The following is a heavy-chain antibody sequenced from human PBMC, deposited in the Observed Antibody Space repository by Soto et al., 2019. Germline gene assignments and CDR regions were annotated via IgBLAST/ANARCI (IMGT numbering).Heavy chain of an antibody. J-gene: IGHJ6*02. CDR2: INPNSGGT. Sequence: ASVKVSCKASGYTFTGYYMHWVRQAPGQGLEWMGWINPNSGGTNYAQKFQGRVTMTRDTSISTAYMELSRLRSDDTAVYYCARDGVFGVVSPQDYYYYGMDVWGQGTTVTVSS. D-gene: IGHD3-3*01. V-gene: IGHV1-2*02. CDR1: GYTFTGYY. CDR3: ARDGVFGVVSPQDYYYYGMDV.